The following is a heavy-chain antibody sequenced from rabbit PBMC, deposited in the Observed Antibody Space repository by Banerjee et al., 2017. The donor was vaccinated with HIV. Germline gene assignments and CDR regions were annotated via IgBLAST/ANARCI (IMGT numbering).Heavy chain of an antibody. D-gene: IGHD4-1*01. J-gene: IGHJ4*01. V-gene: IGHV1S45*01. CDR3: ARDLAGVIGWNFNL. CDR1: GFSLSSYW. Sequence: QDQLEESGGDLVKPGASLTLTCTDSGFSLSSYWICWVRQAPGKGLELIACILISSGTTYYASWAKGRFTISKTSSTTVTLQMTSLTAADTASYFCARDLAGVIGWNFNLWGPGTLVTV. CDR2: ILISSGTT.